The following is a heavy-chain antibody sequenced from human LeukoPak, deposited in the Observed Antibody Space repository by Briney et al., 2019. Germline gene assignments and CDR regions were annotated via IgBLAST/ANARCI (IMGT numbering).Heavy chain of an antibody. CDR2: INHSGST. D-gene: IGHD3-22*01. V-gene: IGHV4-34*01. J-gene: IGHJ3*02. CDR1: GGSFSGYY. Sequence: SETLSLTCAVYGGSFSGYYWSWIRQPPGKGLEWIGEINHSGSTNYNPSLKSRVTISVDTSKNQFSLKLSSVTAADTAVYYCARGRGPRDSSGYYYVHAFDIWGQGTMVTVSS. CDR3: ARGRGPRDSSGYYYVHAFDI.